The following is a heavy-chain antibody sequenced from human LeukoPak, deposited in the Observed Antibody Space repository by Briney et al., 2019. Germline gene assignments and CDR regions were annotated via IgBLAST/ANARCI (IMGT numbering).Heavy chain of an antibody. V-gene: IGHV1-2*02. Sequence: ASVKVSCKASGYTFTAYYIHWLRQAPGQGPEWMGWIKPDSGSSHYAQKFQGRVTMTRDTSISTAYMGLSRLRSDDTAVYYCAREKGVSITMVRGVSSGWFDPWGQGTLVTVSS. CDR1: GYTFTAYY. J-gene: IGHJ5*02. D-gene: IGHD3-10*01. CDR3: AREKGVSITMVRGVSSGWFDP. CDR2: IKPDSGSS.